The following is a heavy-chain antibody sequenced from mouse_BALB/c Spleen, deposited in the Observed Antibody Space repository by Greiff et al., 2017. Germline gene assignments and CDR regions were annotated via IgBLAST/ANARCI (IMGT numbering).Heavy chain of an antibody. CDR3: ARHGGTTAKEFAY. Sequence: EVKLVESGGGLVKPGGSLKLSCAASGFAFSSYDMSWVRQTPEKRLEWVAYISSGGGSTYYPDTVKGRFTISRDNAKNTLYLQMSSLKSEDTAMYYCARHGGTTAKEFAYWGQGTLVTVSA. D-gene: IGHD1-2*01. CDR2: ISSGGGST. V-gene: IGHV5-12-1*01. CDR1: GFAFSSYD. J-gene: IGHJ3*01.